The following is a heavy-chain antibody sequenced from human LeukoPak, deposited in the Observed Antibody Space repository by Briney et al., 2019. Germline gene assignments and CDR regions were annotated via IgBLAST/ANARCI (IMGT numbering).Heavy chain of an antibody. CDR3: AKPAISSRGWYYDY. Sequence: GGSLRLSCAASGFTLSSYWMHWVRQAPGKGLVWVSRINGDGSSATYADSVKGRFTISRGNAKNTLYLQMNSLRAEDTAVYYCAKPAISSRGWYYDYWGQGTLVTVSS. CDR1: GFTLSSYW. J-gene: IGHJ4*02. CDR2: INGDGSSA. D-gene: IGHD6-19*01. V-gene: IGHV3-74*03.